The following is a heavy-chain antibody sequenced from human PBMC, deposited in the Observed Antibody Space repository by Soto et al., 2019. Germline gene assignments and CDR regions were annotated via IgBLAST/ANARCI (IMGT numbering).Heavy chain of an antibody. CDR2: IYDTETA. D-gene: IGHD2-21*01. V-gene: IGHV4-31*03. CDR3: ARENFGAVVHDAFDL. CDR1: GGSVSSGGYY. J-gene: IGHJ3*01. Sequence: QVQLQESGPGLVKPSQTLSLTCTVSGGSVSSGGYYWNWIRQHPGKGLEWIGYIYDTETAYYNPSLKSRPTISLDTSKNQFSLNLSSVTPADTAVYYCARENFGAVVHDAFDLWGQGTMVTISS.